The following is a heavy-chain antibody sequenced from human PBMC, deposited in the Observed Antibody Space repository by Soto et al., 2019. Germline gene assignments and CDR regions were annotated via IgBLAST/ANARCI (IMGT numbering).Heavy chain of an antibody. D-gene: IGHD2-15*01. V-gene: IGHV1-2*02. CDR2: INPNSGGT. CDR1: GYTFTGYY. Sequence: ASVKDSCKASGYTFTGYYMHWVRQAPGQGLEWMGWINPNSGGTNYAQKFQGRVTMTRDTSISTAYMELSRLRSEDMAVYYCAGGYVGVVAATPDAFDIWGQGTMVTVSS. CDR3: AGGYVGVVAATPDAFDI. J-gene: IGHJ3*02.